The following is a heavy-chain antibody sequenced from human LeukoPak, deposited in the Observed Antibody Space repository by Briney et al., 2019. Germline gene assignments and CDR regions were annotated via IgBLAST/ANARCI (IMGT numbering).Heavy chain of an antibody. CDR3: SKVRYSYGLDY. D-gene: IGHD5-18*01. CDR1: GFTFSSYA. Sequence: GGSLRLSCTASGFTFSSYAMSWVRQAPGKGLEWVSGISGSGGTTYYADSVKGRFTISRDNSKNTLYLQMNSLRAEDTAVYYCSKVRYSYGLDYWGQGTLVTVSS. V-gene: IGHV3-23*01. J-gene: IGHJ4*02. CDR2: ISGSGGTT.